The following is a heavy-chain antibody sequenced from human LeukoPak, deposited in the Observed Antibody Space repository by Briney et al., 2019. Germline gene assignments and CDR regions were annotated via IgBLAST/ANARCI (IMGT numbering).Heavy chain of an antibody. D-gene: IGHD6-6*01. CDR3: ARETIGAPDY. CDR2: IEQDGSER. V-gene: IGHV3-7*01. CDR1: GFTFRSYW. J-gene: IGHJ4*02. Sequence: SGGSLRLSCVAFGFTFRSYWMGWVRQAPGKGLEFVANIEQDGSERYFVDSVKGRITISRDNAKNSLYLYMNSLRVEDTAVYYCARETIGAPDYWGQGTRVTVSS.